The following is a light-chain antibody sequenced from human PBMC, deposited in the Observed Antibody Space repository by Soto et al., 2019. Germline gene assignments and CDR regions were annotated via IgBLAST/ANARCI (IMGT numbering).Light chain of an antibody. Sequence: QLVLTQPPSASGTPGQRVTISCSGSGSNIGSNYVYWYQQLPGTAPKLLIYRNNQRPSGVPDRFSGSKSGTSASLAISGLRSEDEADYYCAAWDDSLSGSGVFGGGTKLTVL. CDR1: GSNIGSNY. J-gene: IGLJ3*02. CDR3: AAWDDSLSGSGV. CDR2: RNN. V-gene: IGLV1-47*01.